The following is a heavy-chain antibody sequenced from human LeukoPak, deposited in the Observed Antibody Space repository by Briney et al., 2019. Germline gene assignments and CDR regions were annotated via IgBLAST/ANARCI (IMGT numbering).Heavy chain of an antibody. D-gene: IGHD6-19*01. CDR3: AREFYSGWYRGGWFDP. CDR2: ISAYNGNT. V-gene: IGHV1-18*01. J-gene: IGHJ5*02. Sequence: AAVKVSCMASGYSFTSYGFSWVRPAPGQGLEWMGWISAYNGNTHYAQKLQGRVTMTTDTSTSTAYMELRSLTSDDTAVYYCAREFYSGWYRGGWFDPWGQGTLVTVSS. CDR1: GYSFTSYG.